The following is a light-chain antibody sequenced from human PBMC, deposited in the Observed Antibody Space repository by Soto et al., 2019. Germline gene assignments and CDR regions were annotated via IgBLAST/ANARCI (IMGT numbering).Light chain of an antibody. CDR3: SSYTITTALV. Sequence: QSVLTQPASVSGSPGQSITISCTGTSSDVGGYNFVSWYQQHPGKAPKLMISEVSNRPSGVSDRFSGSKSGNTASLTISGLQTEDEAYYYCSSYTITTALVFGSGTKLTVL. CDR2: EVS. V-gene: IGLV2-14*01. CDR1: SSDVGGYNF. J-gene: IGLJ1*01.